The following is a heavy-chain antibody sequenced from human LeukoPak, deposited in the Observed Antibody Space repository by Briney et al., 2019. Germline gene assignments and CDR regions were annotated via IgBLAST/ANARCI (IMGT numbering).Heavy chain of an antibody. CDR2: ISGSGGST. D-gene: IGHD3-3*01. J-gene: IGHJ6*02. CDR1: GFTFSSYA. V-gene: IGHV3-23*01. Sequence: GGSLRLPCAASGFTFSSYAMSWVRQAPGKGLDWVSAISGSGGSTYYADSVKGRFTISRDNSKSTLYLQMNSLRAEDTAVYYCARSTHRPYYDFWSGPHYYSGMDVWGQGTTVTVSS. CDR3: ARSTHRPYYDFWSGPHYYSGMDV.